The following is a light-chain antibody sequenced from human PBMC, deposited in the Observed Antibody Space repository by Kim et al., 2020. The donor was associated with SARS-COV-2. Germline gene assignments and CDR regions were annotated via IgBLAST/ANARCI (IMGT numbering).Light chain of an antibody. CDR2: DTS. J-gene: IGKJ2*01. CDR1: QSVSAPS. CDR3: QHYSSSPPMYT. V-gene: IGKV3-20*01. Sequence: EIVLSQSPGTLSLSPGDSATLSCRASQSVSAPSLAWYQQRPGQAPRLLIHDTSIRATGVPGRFSGSVSGTDFTLTISRLESEDFAVYYCQHYSSSPPMYTFGQGTKLEI.